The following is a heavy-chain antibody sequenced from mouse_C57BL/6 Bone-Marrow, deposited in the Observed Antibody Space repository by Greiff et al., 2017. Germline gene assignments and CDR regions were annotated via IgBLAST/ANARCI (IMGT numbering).Heavy chain of an antibody. Sequence: QVQLQQPGAELVKPGASVKLSCKASGYTFTSYWMHWVKQRPGQGLEWIGMIRPNSGSTNYNEKFKSKATLTVDKSSSTAYMQLSSLTSEDSAVYYCARNGSSYYAMDYWGQGTSVTVSS. CDR3: ARNGSSYYAMDY. D-gene: IGHD1-1*01. V-gene: IGHV1-64*01. CDR1: GYTFTSYW. J-gene: IGHJ4*01. CDR2: IRPNSGST.